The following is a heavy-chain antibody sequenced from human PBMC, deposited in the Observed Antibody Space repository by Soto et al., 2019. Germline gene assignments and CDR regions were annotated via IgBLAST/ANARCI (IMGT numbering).Heavy chain of an antibody. CDR1: GFTFSSYA. Sequence: PGGSLRLSCAASGFTFSSYAMSWVRQAPGKGLEWVSAISGSGGSTYYADSVKGRFTISRDNSKNTLYLQMNSLRAEDTAVYYCAKLSVPYSNYYYYYGMDVWGQGTTVTVSS. J-gene: IGHJ6*02. V-gene: IGHV3-23*01. D-gene: IGHD4-4*01. CDR3: AKLSVPYSNYYYYYGMDV. CDR2: ISGSGGST.